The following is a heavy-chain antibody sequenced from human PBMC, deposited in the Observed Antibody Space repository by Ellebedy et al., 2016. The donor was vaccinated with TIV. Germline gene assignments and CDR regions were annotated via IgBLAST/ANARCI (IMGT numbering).Heavy chain of an antibody. V-gene: IGHV4-39*01. CDR2: IYYSGST. J-gene: IGHJ4*02. D-gene: IGHD6-19*01. CDR1: GGSISSSSYY. Sequence: SETLSLTXTVSGGSISSSSYYWGWIRQPPGKGLEWIGSIYYSGSTYYNPSLKSRVTISVDTSKNQFSLKLSSVTAADTAVYYCARQTYSSGWYVLSWGQGTLVTVSS. CDR3: ARQTYSSGWYVLS.